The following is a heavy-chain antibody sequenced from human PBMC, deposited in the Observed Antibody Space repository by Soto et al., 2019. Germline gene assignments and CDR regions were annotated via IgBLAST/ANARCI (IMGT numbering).Heavy chain of an antibody. Sequence: QILESGGSLVQPGGSLRLSCVAAGFTFSSAAMNWVRQAPGKGLEWVSIISDTGTRTHYADSVKGRFTISRANSKNTLYLDMHSLRAEDTAVYYCAKSLDIHYKNWFDPWGQGTLVTVSS. CDR1: GFTFSSAA. CDR3: AKSLDIHYKNWFDP. J-gene: IGHJ5*02. V-gene: IGHV3-23*01. CDR2: ISDTGTRT. D-gene: IGHD4-4*01.